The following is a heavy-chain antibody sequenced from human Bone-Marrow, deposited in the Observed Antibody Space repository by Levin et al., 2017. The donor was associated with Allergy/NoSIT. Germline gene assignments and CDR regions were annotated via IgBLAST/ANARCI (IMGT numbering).Heavy chain of an antibody. CDR2: VQYSGST. CDR1: GGSIDAPY. Sequence: SETLSLTCTVSGGSIDAPYWSWVRQPPGMGLEWIGYVQYSGSTNLNPSLKNRVTLFMDLSKNQFSLMLSSLTAADTARYYCARRDYTTNSLGAFDLWGPGTMVTVSS. J-gene: IGHJ3*01. CDR3: ARRDYTTNSLGAFDL. V-gene: IGHV4-59*08. D-gene: IGHD3-3*01.